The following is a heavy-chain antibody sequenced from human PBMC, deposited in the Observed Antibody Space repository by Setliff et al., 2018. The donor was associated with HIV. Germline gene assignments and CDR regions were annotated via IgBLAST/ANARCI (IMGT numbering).Heavy chain of an antibody. D-gene: IGHD1-1*01. J-gene: IGHJ5*02. Sequence: PSETLSLTCDVSGFSISSRYYWGWIRQSPGKGLEWIGNIYHTGTTHYNPAFESRLIISLDMSNNRFSPNLASVTAADTAVYYCARSNLEPTSRLFDPWGPGTLVTVSS. CDR2: IYHTGTT. V-gene: IGHV4-38-2*01. CDR3: ARSNLEPTSRLFDP. CDR1: GFSISSRYY.